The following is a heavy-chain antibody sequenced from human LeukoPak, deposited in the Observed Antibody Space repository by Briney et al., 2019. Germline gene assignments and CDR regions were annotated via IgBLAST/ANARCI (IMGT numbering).Heavy chain of an antibody. Sequence: GGSLRLFCAASGFTFSSYWMHWVRQPSGKGLVWVSRINRDGSGTSYVDSVKGRFTISRDNAKNTVYLQMNSLRAEDTAVYYCARDSNYGMDVWGQGTTVTVSS. J-gene: IGHJ6*02. V-gene: IGHV3-74*01. CDR3: ARDSNYGMDV. CDR1: GFTFSSYW. CDR2: INRDGSGT.